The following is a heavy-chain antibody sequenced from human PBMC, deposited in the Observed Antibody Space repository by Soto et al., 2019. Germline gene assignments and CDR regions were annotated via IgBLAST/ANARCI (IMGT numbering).Heavy chain of an antibody. CDR3: ATQPRYDSSGYFFY. V-gene: IGHV4-31*03. CDR2: MYYSGST. Sequence: SETLSLTCTVSGVSISSGGYYWTGIRLRAGGGREWIGAMYYSGSTNYNPSFKARLTISADTSKNQFSLELRSVTAADTAVYYCATQPRYDSSGYFFYWGQGRLVT. J-gene: IGHJ4*02. D-gene: IGHD3-22*01. CDR1: GVSISSGGYY.